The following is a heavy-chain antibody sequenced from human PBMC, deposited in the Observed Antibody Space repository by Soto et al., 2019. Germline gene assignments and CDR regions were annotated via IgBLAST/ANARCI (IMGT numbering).Heavy chain of an antibody. D-gene: IGHD3-16*02. Sequence: ESVGGLVQPGRSLRLSCAASGFKFSDYWMSWVRQAPGKGLEWVGNIKHDTSEAHYADSVKGRFTITRDNIKNFLFLQMNGLRSDDTASYYCARDGLLFSGPYRPSRFDYWGLGTLVTVSS. CDR1: GFKFSDYW. CDR3: ARDGLLFSGPYRPSRFDY. J-gene: IGHJ4*02. CDR2: IKHDTSEA. V-gene: IGHV3-7*03.